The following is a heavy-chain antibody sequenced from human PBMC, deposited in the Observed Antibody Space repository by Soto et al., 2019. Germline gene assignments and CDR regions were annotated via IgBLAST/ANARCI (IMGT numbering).Heavy chain of an antibody. CDR1: GYTLNTYG. CDR2: INAGTGNT. D-gene: IGHD3-10*01. Sequence: ASVKVSCKASGYTLNTYGIHWVRQAPGQRLEWMGWINAGTGNTKYSQNFQGRVTITRDTSANTAYMDLSSLMSEDTAVYYCARAPIVRGVIRMDVWGQGTTVTVSS. V-gene: IGHV1-3*01. J-gene: IGHJ6*02. CDR3: ARAPIVRGVIRMDV.